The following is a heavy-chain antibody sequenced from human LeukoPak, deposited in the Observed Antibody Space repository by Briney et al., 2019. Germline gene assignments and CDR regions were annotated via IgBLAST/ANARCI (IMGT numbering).Heavy chain of an antibody. CDR2: TSSDLNVK. CDR1: GFTFSDHY. D-gene: IGHD3-10*01. Sequence: PGGSLRLPCAASGFTFSDHYMDWVRQAPGKGPEWVAVTSSDLNVKLYADSVKGRFTISRDNSRSTLYLQMNSLRPEDTAIYYCAREGYYGSGSPPSLYFDYWGQGTLVTVSS. J-gene: IGHJ4*02. V-gene: IGHV3-30*03. CDR3: AREGYYGSGSPPSLYFDY.